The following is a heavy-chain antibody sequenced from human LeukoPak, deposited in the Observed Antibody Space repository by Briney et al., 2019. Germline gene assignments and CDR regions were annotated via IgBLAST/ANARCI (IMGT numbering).Heavy chain of an antibody. D-gene: IGHD6-13*01. V-gene: IGHV3-74*01. CDR3: ATYSRNNGREFHY. Sequence: GGSLRLSCAASGFTFSSYWMHWVRQAPGKGLVWVSRINSDGSSTSYADSEKGRFTISRDNAKNTLYLQMNSLRAEDTAVYYCATYSRNNGREFHYWGQGTLVSVSP. J-gene: IGHJ1*01. CDR1: GFTFSSYW. CDR2: INSDGSST.